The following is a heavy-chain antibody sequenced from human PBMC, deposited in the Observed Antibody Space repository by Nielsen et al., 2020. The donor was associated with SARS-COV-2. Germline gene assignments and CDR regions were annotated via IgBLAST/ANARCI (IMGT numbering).Heavy chain of an antibody. CDR1: GYTFTSYY. CDR2: INPNSGGT. J-gene: IGHJ4*02. V-gene: IGHV1-2*04. Sequence: ASVKASCKASGYTFTSYYMHWVRQAPGQGLEWMGWINPNSGGTNYAQKFQGWVTMTRDTSISTAYMELSRLRSDDTAVYYCARGPTANKDIVVVVAPFDYWGQGTLVTVSS. D-gene: IGHD2-15*01. CDR3: ARGPTANKDIVVVVAPFDY.